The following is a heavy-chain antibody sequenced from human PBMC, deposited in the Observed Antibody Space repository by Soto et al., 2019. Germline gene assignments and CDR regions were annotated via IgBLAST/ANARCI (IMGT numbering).Heavy chain of an antibody. J-gene: IGHJ6*02. CDR3: ARGGRRSPGMDV. V-gene: IGHV4-31*03. Sequence: QVQLQESGPGLVKPSQTLSLTCTVSGGSISSGGYYWSWIRQHPGKGLEWIGYIYYSGSTYYNQSLKSRLTISVDTSKNQFSLKLSSVTAADTAVYYCARGGRRSPGMDVWGQGTTVTVSS. CDR2: IYYSGST. CDR1: GGSISSGGYY.